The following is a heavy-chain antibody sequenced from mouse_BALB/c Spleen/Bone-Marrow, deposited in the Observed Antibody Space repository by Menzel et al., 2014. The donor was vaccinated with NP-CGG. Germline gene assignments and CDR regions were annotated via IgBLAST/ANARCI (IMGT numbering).Heavy chain of an antibody. CDR3: AGFYYRYDEAFGY. CDR1: GFDFSRYW. CDR2: INPDSSTI. V-gene: IGHV4-1*02. Sequence: EVKLVESGGGLVQPGGSLQLSCAASGFDFSRYWMNWARQTPGKGLAWIGEINPDSSTINYTPSLKDKFFISRDNAKNTLYLQMSKVRSENTALYYGAGFYYRYDEAFGYWGQGTLVTVSA. D-gene: IGHD2-14*01. J-gene: IGHJ3*01.